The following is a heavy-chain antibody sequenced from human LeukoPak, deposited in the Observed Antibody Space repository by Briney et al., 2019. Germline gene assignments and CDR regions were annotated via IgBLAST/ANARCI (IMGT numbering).Heavy chain of an antibody. CDR1: GYTFTGYY. V-gene: IGHV1-2*02. CDR3: ARGRLWYSSSWDNNWFDP. J-gene: IGHJ5*02. Sequence: GASVKVSCKASGYTFTGYYMHWVRQAPGQGLEWMGWINPNSGGTNYAQKFQGRVTMTRDTSISTAYMELSRLRSDDTAVYYCARGRLWYSSSWDNNWFDPWGQGTLVTVSS. D-gene: IGHD6-13*01. CDR2: INPNSGGT.